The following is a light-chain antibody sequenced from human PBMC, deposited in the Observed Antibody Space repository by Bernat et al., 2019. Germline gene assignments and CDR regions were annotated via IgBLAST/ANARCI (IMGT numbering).Light chain of an antibody. Sequence: QSALTQPPSASGSPGQSVTISCTGTSSDVGGYNYVSWYQQHPGKAPKLMIYDVSKRPSGVPDRFSGSKSGNTASLTISGLQAEDEADYYCCSYAGSSTLEVFGGGTKLTVL. J-gene: IGLJ3*02. CDR1: SSDVGGYNY. CDR3: CSYAGSSTLEV. V-gene: IGLV2-8*01. CDR2: DVS.